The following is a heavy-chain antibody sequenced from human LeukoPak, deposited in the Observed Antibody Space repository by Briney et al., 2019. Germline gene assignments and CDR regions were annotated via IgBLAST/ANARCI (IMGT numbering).Heavy chain of an antibody. CDR3: ARLRDSSPDY. Sequence: KHGESLKTSCKGSGYSFTSFWLGWVRPMPGKGLGWMGIIYPGDSDARYRPSCQGQVTFSADRSISTAYLQWSSLKASDTAMYYCARLRDSSPDYWGQGTLVTVSS. D-gene: IGHD6-13*01. CDR1: GYSFTSFW. CDR2: IYPGDSDA. V-gene: IGHV5-51*01. J-gene: IGHJ4*02.